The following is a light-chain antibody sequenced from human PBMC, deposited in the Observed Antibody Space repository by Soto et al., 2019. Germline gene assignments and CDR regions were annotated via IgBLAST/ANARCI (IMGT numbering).Light chain of an antibody. CDR1: QDITDH. J-gene: IGKJ3*01. CDR2: DAS. CDR3: QHYDDMTLFT. Sequence: DIQLTQSPSSLSATLRDRVTITCQASQDITDHINWYPQRVGKAPELLIYDASALEPGVPDRFSGSGFGTDFTLTIRSLQPEDVGTYFCQHYDDMTLFTFGPGT. V-gene: IGKV1-33*01.